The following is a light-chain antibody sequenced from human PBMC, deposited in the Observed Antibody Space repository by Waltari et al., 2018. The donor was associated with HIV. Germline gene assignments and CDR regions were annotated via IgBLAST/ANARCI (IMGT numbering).Light chain of an antibody. V-gene: IGKV4-1*01. CDR2: WAS. J-gene: IGKJ2*01. CDR3: QQYSSIPYT. Sequence: DVVMTQSPDSLAVSVGERVTLNCKSSQSLLYRSTKKDSLAWYQQKPGQRPRLLIYWASTRGSGVPDRFSGSGSGTDFTLTISSLQAEDAAVYYCQQYSSIPYTFGQGTKLEMK. CDR1: QSLLYRSTKKDS.